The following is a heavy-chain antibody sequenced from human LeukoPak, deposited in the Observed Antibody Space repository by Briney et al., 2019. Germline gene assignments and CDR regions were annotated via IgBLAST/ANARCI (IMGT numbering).Heavy chain of an antibody. CDR2: ISSNGRGT. CDR3: ARGSGSYYVAFDI. Sequence: GGSLRLSCAASGFTFSSSSMHWVRQAPGKGLEYVSGISSNGRGTYSANSVKGRFTISRDNSKNTLYLQMGSLRPEDMAVYYCARGSGSYYVAFDIWGQGTMVTVSS. J-gene: IGHJ3*02. CDR1: GFTFSSSS. V-gene: IGHV3-64*01. D-gene: IGHD3-10*01.